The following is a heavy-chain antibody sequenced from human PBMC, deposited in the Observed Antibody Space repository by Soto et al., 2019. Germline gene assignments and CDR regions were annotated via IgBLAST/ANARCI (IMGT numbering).Heavy chain of an antibody. J-gene: IGHJ6*02. Sequence: GASVKVSCKVSGYTLTELSMHWVRQAPGKGLEWMGGFDPEDGETIYAQKFQGRVTMTEDTSTDTAYMELSSLRSEDTAVYYCATGGSLRYFDWSHYGMDVWGQGTTVTVYS. CDR3: ATGGSLRYFDWSHYGMDV. CDR2: FDPEDGET. D-gene: IGHD3-9*01. CDR1: GYTLTELS. V-gene: IGHV1-24*01.